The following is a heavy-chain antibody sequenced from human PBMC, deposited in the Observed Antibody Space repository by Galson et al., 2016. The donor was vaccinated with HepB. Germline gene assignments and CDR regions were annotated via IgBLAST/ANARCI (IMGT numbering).Heavy chain of an antibody. V-gene: IGHV3-23*01. J-gene: IGHJ4*02. CDR2: LRGSGDVT. Sequence: SLRLSCAASGFTFRNYAMSWVRQPPGKGLEWVSSLRGSGDVTHHADSVKGRFTISRDNSKNTLYLQMNSLRAEDTALYYCAKSGVWGTHRSPDYWGQGTLVTVSS. CDR1: GFTFRNYA. D-gene: IGHD3-16*02. CDR3: AKSGVWGTHRSPDY.